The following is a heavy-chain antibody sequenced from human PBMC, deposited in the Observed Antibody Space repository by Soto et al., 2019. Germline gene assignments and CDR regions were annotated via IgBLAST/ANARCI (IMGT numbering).Heavy chain of an antibody. CDR2: ISYDGSNK. D-gene: IGHD3-22*01. J-gene: IGHJ4*02. V-gene: IGHV3-30*18. Sequence: GGSLRLSCAASGFTFSSYGMHWVRQAPGKGLEWVAVISYDGSNKYYADSVKGRFTISRDNSKNTLYLQMNSLRAEDTAVYYCAKDSESYYYDSSGYFPSDYWGQGTLVTVSS. CDR1: GFTFSSYG. CDR3: AKDSESYYYDSSGYFPSDY.